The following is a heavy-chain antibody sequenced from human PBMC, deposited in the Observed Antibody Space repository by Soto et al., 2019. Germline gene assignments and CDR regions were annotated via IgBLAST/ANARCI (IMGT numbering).Heavy chain of an antibody. CDR3: AKGTPAYSSSSAPDY. Sequence: GGSLRLSCAASGFTFSSYGMHWVRQAPGKGLEWVAVISYDGSNKYYADSVKGRFTISRDNSKNTLYLQMNSLRAEDTAVYYCAKGTPAYSSSSAPDYWGQGTLVTVSS. CDR1: GFTFSSYG. D-gene: IGHD6-6*01. V-gene: IGHV3-30*18. CDR2: ISYDGSNK. J-gene: IGHJ4*02.